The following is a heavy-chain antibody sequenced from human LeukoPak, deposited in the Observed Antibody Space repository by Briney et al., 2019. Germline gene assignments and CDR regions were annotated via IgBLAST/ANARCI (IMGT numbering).Heavy chain of an antibody. CDR2: ISAYNGNT. Sequence: ASVKVSCKASGYTFTSYGISWVRQAPGQGLEWMGWISAYNGNTNYAQKLQGRVTMTTDTSTSTAYMELRSLRSDDTAVYYCAREAEPVLRFLEWLDYFDYWGQGTLVTVSS. D-gene: IGHD3-3*01. J-gene: IGHJ4*02. V-gene: IGHV1-18*01. CDR3: AREAEPVLRFLEWLDYFDY. CDR1: GYTFTSYG.